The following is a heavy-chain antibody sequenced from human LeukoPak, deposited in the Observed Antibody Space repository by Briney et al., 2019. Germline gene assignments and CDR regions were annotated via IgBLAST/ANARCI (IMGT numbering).Heavy chain of an antibody. J-gene: IGHJ3*02. CDR2: ISSSSSYI. V-gene: IGHV3-21*01. D-gene: IGHD3-22*01. CDR3: ARYSPTAYYYDSSGYYGDAFDI. CDR1: GFTFSSYS. Sequence: PGGSLRLSCAASGFTFSSYSMNWVRQAPGKGLEWVSSISSSSSYIYYADSVKGRFTISRDNAKNSLYLQMNSLRAEDTAVYYCARYSPTAYYYDSSGYYGDAFDIWGQGTMVTVSS.